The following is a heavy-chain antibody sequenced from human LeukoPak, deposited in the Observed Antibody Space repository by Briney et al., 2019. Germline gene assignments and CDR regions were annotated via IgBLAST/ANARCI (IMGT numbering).Heavy chain of an antibody. CDR1: GLAFRSDG. Sequence: PGGPLRLSCAASGLAFRSDGMPWGPQAPGKGLEWVAFIRYDGSNKYSEDSVKGRFTISRDNSKNTLYLQMNSLRAEDTAVYYCAKDYYGSGSYYNGDTDYWGQGTLVTVSS. CDR2: IRYDGSNK. CDR3: AKDYYGSGSYYNGDTDY. V-gene: IGHV3-30*02. D-gene: IGHD3-10*01. J-gene: IGHJ4*02.